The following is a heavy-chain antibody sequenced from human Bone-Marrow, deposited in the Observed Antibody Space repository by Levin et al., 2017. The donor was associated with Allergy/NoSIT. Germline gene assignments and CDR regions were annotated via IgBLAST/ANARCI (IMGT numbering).Heavy chain of an antibody. D-gene: IGHD7-27*01. Sequence: PGGSLRLSCAASGFTFSSHGMHWVRQVPGKGLEWVAVIWYDGSNKYYADSVKGRFTISRDNSKNTLYLQMNSLRAEDTAVYYWATNWGSGGEDYWGQGTLVTVSS. CDR1: GFTFSSHG. CDR3: ATNWGSGGEDY. J-gene: IGHJ4*02. CDR2: IWYDGSNK. V-gene: IGHV3-33*01.